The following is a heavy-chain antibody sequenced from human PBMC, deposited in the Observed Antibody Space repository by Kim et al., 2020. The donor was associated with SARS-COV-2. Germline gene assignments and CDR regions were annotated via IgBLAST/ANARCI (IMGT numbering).Heavy chain of an antibody. CDR3: ASMAGTWYFQH. CDR2: IYYSGST. CDR1: GGSISSYY. D-gene: IGHD6-19*01. J-gene: IGHJ1*01. Sequence: SETLSLTCTVSGGSISSYYWSWIRQPPGKGLEYIGYIYYSGSTNYNPSLKSRVTISVDTSKNQFSLKLSSVTAADTAVYYCASMAGTWYFQHLGQGTLVTVSS. V-gene: IGHV4-59*13.